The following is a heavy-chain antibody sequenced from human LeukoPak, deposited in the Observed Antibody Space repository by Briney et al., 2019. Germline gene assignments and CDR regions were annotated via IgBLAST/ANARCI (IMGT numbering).Heavy chain of an antibody. CDR2: INHSGST. J-gene: IGHJ5*02. CDR3: ARGTAMAYNWFDP. V-gene: IGHV4-34*01. Sequence: KPSETLSLTCAVYGGSFSGYYWSWIRQPPGKGLEWIGEINHSGSTNYNPSLKSRVTISVDTSKNQFSLKLSSVTAADTAVYYCARGTAMAYNWFDPWGQGTLVTVSS. D-gene: IGHD5-18*01. CDR1: GGSFSGYY.